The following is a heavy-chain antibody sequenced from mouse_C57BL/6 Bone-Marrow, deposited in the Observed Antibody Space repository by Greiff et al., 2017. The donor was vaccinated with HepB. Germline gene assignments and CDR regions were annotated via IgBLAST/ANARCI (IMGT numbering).Heavy chain of an antibody. CDR1: EYEFPSHD. J-gene: IGHJ2*01. CDR3: ARRAMVTTPYYFDY. Sequence: DVMLVESGGGLVQPGESLKLSCESNEYEFPSHDMSWVRKTPEKRLELVAAINSDGGSTYYPDTMERRFIISRDNTKKTLYLQMSSLRSEDTALYYCARRAMVTTPYYFDYWGQGTTLTVSS. V-gene: IGHV5-2*03. D-gene: IGHD2-3*01. CDR2: INSDGGST.